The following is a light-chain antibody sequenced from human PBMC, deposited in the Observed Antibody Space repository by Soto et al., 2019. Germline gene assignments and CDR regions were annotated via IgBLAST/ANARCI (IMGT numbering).Light chain of an antibody. J-gene: IGLJ1*01. Sequence: SYELTQPPSVSVAPGQTARITCGGSNLQTKSVHWYQQKPGQAPVLVVCDDSARPSGIPERFSGSNSGDTATLTISRVEAGDEADYYCQVWDTTSDHRVFGGGTKV. CDR1: NLQTKS. V-gene: IGLV3-21*02. CDR3: QVWDTTSDHRV. CDR2: DDS.